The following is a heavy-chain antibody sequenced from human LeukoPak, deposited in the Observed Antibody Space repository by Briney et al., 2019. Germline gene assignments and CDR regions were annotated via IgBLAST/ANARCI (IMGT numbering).Heavy chain of an antibody. CDR1: GGSFSGYY. CDR2: INHSGST. Sequence: SETLSLTCAVYGGSFSGYYWSWIRQPPGKGLEWIGEINHSGSTNYNPSLKSRVTISVDTSKNQFSLKLSSVTAADTAVYYCARGLTYYDFWSGYYSDWGQGTLVTVSS. CDR3: ARGLTYYDFWSGYYSD. V-gene: IGHV4-34*01. D-gene: IGHD3-3*01. J-gene: IGHJ4*02.